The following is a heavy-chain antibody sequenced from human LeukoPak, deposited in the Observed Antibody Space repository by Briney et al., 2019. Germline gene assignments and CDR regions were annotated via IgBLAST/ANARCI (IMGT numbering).Heavy chain of an antibody. J-gene: IGHJ4*02. CDR3: AKEEAVAGPFAY. CDR1: GFTFSNYV. Sequence: GGSLRHSCAASGFTFSNYVMTWVRQAPGKGLEWVSAISGSAGSTYYAASVKGRFPISRDNSQNTLYLQMDSLRVEDTAVYYCAKEEAVAGPFAYSNRGPLATVSS. D-gene: IGHD6-19*01. V-gene: IGHV3-23*01. CDR2: ISGSAGST.